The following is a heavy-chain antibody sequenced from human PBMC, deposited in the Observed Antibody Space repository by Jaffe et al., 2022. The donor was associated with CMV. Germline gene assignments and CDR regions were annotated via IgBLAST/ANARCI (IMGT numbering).Heavy chain of an antibody. CDR2: IYSGGST. D-gene: IGHD1-26*01. CDR3: ARARSVGANWETFDI. J-gene: IGHJ3*02. CDR1: GFTVSSNY. Sequence: EVQLVESGGGLIQPGGSLRLSCAASGFTVSSNYMSWVRQAPGKGLEWVSVIYSGGSTYYADSVKGRFTISRDNSKNTLYLQMNSLRAEDTAVYYCARARSVGANWETFDIWGQGTMVTVSS. V-gene: IGHV3-53*01.